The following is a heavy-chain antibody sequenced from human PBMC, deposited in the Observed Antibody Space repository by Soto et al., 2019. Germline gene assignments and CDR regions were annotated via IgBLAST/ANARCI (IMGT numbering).Heavy chain of an antibody. V-gene: IGHV3-23*01. CDR2: VSGSGGST. Sequence: EVQLLESGGGLVQPGGSLRLSCAASGFTFSNYAMSWVRQAPRKGLEWVSAVSGSGGSTYYANSLKGRFTMSRDNSKNTLYLQMISLRAEDCSLDYCAKCLVYATSAHDYWGQGTLVTVSS. J-gene: IGHJ4*02. CDR3: AKCLVYATSAHDY. CDR1: GFTFSNYA. D-gene: IGHD2-8*01.